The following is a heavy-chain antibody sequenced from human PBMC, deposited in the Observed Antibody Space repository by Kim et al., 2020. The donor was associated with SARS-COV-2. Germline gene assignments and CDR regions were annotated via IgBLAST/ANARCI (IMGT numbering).Heavy chain of an antibody. CDR2: IYYSGST. CDR3: ARGGGYPFYGMDV. Sequence: SETLSLTCTVSGGSISSGGYYWSWIRQHPGKGLEWIGYIYYSGSTYYNPSLKSRVTISVDTSKNQFSLKLSSVTAAATAVYYCARGGGYPFYGMDVWGQGTTVTVSS. J-gene: IGHJ6*02. D-gene: IGHD3-16*01. V-gene: IGHV4-31*03. CDR1: GGSISSGGYY.